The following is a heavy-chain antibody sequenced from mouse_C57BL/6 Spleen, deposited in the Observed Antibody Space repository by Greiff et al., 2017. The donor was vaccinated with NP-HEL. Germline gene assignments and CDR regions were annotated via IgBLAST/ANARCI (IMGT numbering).Heavy chain of an antibody. CDR2: IDPSDSET. CDR1: GYTFTSYW. D-gene: IGHD2-5*01. V-gene: IGHV1-52*01. J-gene: IGHJ3*01. Sequence: QVQLKQPGAELVRPGSSVKLSCKASGYTFTSYWMHWVKQRPIQGLEWIGNIDPSDSETHYNQKFKDKATLTVDKSSSTAYMQLSSLTSEDSAVYYCARGHSNYEFAYWGQGTLVTVSA. CDR3: ARGHSNYEFAY.